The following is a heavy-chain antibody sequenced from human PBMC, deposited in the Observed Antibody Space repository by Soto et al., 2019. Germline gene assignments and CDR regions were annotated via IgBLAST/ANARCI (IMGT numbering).Heavy chain of an antibody. CDR3: GSPHCSSSNCPTWFDP. CDR1: GGSISGSSYY. J-gene: IGHJ5*02. D-gene: IGHD2-2*01. V-gene: IGHV4-39*01. Sequence: SETLSLTCTVSGGSISGSSYYWGWIRQPPGKGLEWIGSIHYTETTYYNPSLKSRVTISVDTSKNQLFLKLSSVTAADTAVYYCGSPHCSSSNCPTWFDPWGQGPLVTVPS. CDR2: IHYTETT.